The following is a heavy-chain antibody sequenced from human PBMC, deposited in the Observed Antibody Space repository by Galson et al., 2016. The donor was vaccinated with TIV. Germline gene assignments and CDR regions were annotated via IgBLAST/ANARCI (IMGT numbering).Heavy chain of an antibody. CDR1: GVIFNSYA. J-gene: IGHJ4*02. Sequence: SVKVSCKASGVIFNSYAISWVRQAPGQGLEWVGGIIAIFGVASYAQKFQGRVTITADESTSTVYMELRNLRFDDTAVYYCARYSSTSSRRFDYWGQGTLVTVSA. CDR2: IIAIFGVA. CDR3: ARYSSTSSRRFDY. V-gene: IGHV1-69*13. D-gene: IGHD6-6*01.